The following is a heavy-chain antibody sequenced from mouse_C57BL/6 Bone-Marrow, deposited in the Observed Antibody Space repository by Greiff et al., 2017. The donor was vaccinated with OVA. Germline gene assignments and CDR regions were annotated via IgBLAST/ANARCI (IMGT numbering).Heavy chain of an antibody. D-gene: IGHD2-1*01. CDR1: GYSITSGYD. CDR2: ISYSGST. Sequence: EVQLQESGPGMVKPSQSLSLTCTVTGYSITSGYDWHWIRHFPGNKLEWMGYISYSGSTNYNPSLKSRISITHDTSKNHFFLKLNSVTTEDTATYYCARGGNLAWFAYWGQGTLVTVSA. V-gene: IGHV3-1*01. J-gene: IGHJ3*01. CDR3: ARGGNLAWFAY.